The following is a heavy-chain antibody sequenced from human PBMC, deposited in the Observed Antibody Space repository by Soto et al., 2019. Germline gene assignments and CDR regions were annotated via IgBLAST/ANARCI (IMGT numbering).Heavy chain of an antibody. Sequence: QVQLVQSGGEVTRPGASVRVSCKASGYTFNSYSISWVRQAPGQGLEWMGWISSYNGHTDYARKFQGRVAMTTDISTNTVSMELRDLRSDDTAVYYCARGRSWGARDFDNWGQGTLVTVSS. D-gene: IGHD3-16*01. J-gene: IGHJ4*02. V-gene: IGHV1-18*01. CDR1: GYTFNSYS. CDR3: ARGRSWGARDFDN. CDR2: ISSYNGHT.